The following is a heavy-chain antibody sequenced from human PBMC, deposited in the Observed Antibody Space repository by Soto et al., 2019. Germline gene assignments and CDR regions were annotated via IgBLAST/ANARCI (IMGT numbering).Heavy chain of an antibody. J-gene: IGHJ5*02. D-gene: IGHD2-21*01. CDR1: GGSMSSYY. V-gene: IGHV4-59*01. CDR3: ARYSPPKKSFDSNPGWLDP. CDR2: VYDSGTS. Sequence: QVQLQESGPGLVLPSETLSLTCTVSGGSMSSYYWTWVRQPPGKGLEGIGYVYDSGTSKYNASLESRITMSLDKSRNQFSLSLSYVTAADTAVYFCARYSPPKKSFDSNPGWLDPWGQGTLVAVSS.